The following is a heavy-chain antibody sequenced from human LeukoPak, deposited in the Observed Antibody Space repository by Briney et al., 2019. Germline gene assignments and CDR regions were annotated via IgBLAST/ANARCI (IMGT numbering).Heavy chain of an antibody. CDR3: ARHSRNCSGGYCYLYY. CDR2: IYSGGTT. V-gene: IGHV4-39*01. D-gene: IGHD2-15*01. J-gene: IGHJ4*02. Sequence: SETLSLTCSVSGGSLSSDSYYWGWIRQPPGKGLGWIGSIYSGGTTYYNPSLKSRVTISVDTSKNQFSLKLTSVTAADAAAYYCARHSRNCSGGYCYLYYWGQGTLVTVSS. CDR1: GGSLSSDSYY.